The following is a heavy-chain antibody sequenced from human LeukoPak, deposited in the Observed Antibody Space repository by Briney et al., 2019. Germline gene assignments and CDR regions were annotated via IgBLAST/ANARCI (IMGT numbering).Heavy chain of an antibody. CDR3: ARVEYISSSGWGYFDY. CDR2: ISSSSSYI. CDR1: GFTFSSYS. Sequence: PRGSLRLSCAASGFTFSSYSMIRVRQAPGKGLEWVSSISSSSSYIYYADSMKGRFTISRDNAKNSLYLQMNSLRAEDTAVYYCARVEYISSSGWGYFDYWGQGTLVTVST. V-gene: IGHV3-21*01. J-gene: IGHJ4*02. D-gene: IGHD6-6*01.